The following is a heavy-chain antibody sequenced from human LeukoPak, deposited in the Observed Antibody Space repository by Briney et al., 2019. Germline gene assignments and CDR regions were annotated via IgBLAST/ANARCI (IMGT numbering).Heavy chain of an antibody. V-gene: IGHV1-2*02. CDR3: ARTVKGKDGQWLVLGY. J-gene: IGHJ4*02. Sequence: ASVKVSCKASGYTFTGYYMHWVRQAPGQGLEWMGWINPNSGGTNYAQKFQGRVTMTRDTSISTAYMELSRLRSDDTAVYYCARTVKGKDGQWLVLGYWGQGTLVTVSS. D-gene: IGHD6-19*01. CDR2: INPNSGGT. CDR1: GYTFTGYY.